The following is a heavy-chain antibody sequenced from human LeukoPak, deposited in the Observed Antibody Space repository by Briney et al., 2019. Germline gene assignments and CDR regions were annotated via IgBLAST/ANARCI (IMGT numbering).Heavy chain of an antibody. V-gene: IGHV3-23*01. J-gene: IGHJ4*02. CDR2: ISGSGGST. CDR1: GVTLSTYA. D-gene: IGHD3-3*01. CDR3: AKEDDLWSGSFDY. Sequence: SGGSLRLSCAASGVTLSTYAMSWVRQAPGKGLEWVSAISGSGGSTYYADSVKGRFTISRDNSKNTLYLQMNSLRAEDTAVYYCAKEDDLWSGSFDYWGQGTLVTVSS.